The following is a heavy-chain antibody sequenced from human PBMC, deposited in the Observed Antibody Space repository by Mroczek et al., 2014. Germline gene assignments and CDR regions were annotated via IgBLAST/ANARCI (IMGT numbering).Heavy chain of an antibody. V-gene: IGHV4-39*01. Sequence: QVQLVQSGPGLVKPSETLSLTCTVSGGSISSSSYYWGWIRQPPGKGLEWIGSIYYSGSTYYNPSLKSRVTISVDTSKNQFSLKLSSVTAADTAVYYCARHLADSGSYVFDYWGQGTLVTVSS. CDR3: ARHLADSGSYVFDY. CDR2: IYYSGST. D-gene: IGHD1-26*01. CDR1: GGSISSSSYY. J-gene: IGHJ4*02.